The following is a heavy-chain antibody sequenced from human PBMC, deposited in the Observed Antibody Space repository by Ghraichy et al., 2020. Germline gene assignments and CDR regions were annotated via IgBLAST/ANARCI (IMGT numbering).Heavy chain of an antibody. V-gene: IGHV3-48*02. Sequence: GALRLSCAASGFTFSSYSMNWVRQAPGKGLEWVSYISSSSSTIYYADSVKGRFTISRDNAKNSLYLQMNRLRDEDTAVYYCARDLTYYYDSSGPGRGGYWGQGTLVTVS. J-gene: IGHJ4*02. CDR1: GFTFSSYS. CDR2: ISSSSSTI. CDR3: ARDLTYYYDSSGPGRGGY. D-gene: IGHD3-22*01.